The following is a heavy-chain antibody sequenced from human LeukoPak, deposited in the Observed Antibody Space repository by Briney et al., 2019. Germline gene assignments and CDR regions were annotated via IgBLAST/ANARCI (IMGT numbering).Heavy chain of an antibody. J-gene: IGHJ6*03. CDR2: IIPIVGTA. V-gene: IGHV1-69*13. CDR3: ARTSSSSRISYYYIDV. Sequence: ASVKVSCKASGGTFSGYAISWVRHAPGQGLEWMGGIIPIVGTANYAQKFQGRVTITSDESRSRAYWQLSRRRSVGPAVSYCARTSSSSRISYYYIDVWRKGTTVTVSS. CDR1: GGTFSGYA. D-gene: IGHD6-6*01.